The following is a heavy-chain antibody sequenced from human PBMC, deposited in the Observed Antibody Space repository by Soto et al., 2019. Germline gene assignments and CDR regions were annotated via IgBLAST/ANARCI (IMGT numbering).Heavy chain of an antibody. J-gene: IGHJ4*02. CDR2: PYSAGTT. Sequence: GGSLRLSCAASGFTVSSNYMSWVRQAPGKGLEWVSVPYSAGTTYYADSVKGRFIISRDSSNNTLHLQMNSLRAEDTAVYYCARGVVPGLIIDSWGQGTLVTVSS. CDR3: ARGVVPGLIIDS. CDR1: GFTVSSNY. D-gene: IGHD3-10*01. V-gene: IGHV3-53*01.